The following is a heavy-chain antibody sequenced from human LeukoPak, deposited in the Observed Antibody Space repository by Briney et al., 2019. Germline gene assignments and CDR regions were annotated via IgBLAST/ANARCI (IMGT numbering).Heavy chain of an antibody. J-gene: IGHJ4*02. D-gene: IGHD1-1*01. CDR2: IIPIFGTA. Sequence: EASVKVSCKASGGTFSSYAISWVRQAPGQGLEWMGGIIPIFGTANYALKFQGRVTITADESTSTAYMELSSLRSEDTAVYYCARALYWYDPFDYWGQGTLVTVSS. CDR1: GGTFSSYA. CDR3: ARALYWYDPFDY. V-gene: IGHV1-69*13.